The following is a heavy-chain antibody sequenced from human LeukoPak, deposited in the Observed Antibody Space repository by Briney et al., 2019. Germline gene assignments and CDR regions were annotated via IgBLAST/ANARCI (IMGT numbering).Heavy chain of an antibody. V-gene: IGHV4-34*01. Sequence: SETLSLTCAVYGGSFSGYYWSWIRQPPGKGLEWIGEINHSGSTNYNPSLKSRVTISVDTSKNQFSLKLSSVTAADTAVYYCARIGYCSGGSCAIDYYYYMDVWGKGTTVTVSS. CDR3: ARIGYCSGGSCAIDYYYYMDV. CDR1: GGSFSGYY. D-gene: IGHD2-15*01. CDR2: INHSGST. J-gene: IGHJ6*03.